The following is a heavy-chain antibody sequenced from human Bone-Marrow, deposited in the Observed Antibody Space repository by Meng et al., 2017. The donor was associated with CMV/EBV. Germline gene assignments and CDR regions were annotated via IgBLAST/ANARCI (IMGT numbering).Heavy chain of an antibody. V-gene: IGHV1-8*01. J-gene: IGHJ4*02. Sequence: ASVKVSCKASGYTFTSYDINWVRQATGQGLEWMGWMNPNSGNTGYAQKFQDRVTMTRDTSISTAYMELSRLRSDDTAIYFCAKNQRRALFNSASGCDYWGQGTVVTVSS. D-gene: IGHD2-21*01. CDR3: AKNQRRALFNSASGCDY. CDR2: MNPNSGNT. CDR1: GYTFTSYD.